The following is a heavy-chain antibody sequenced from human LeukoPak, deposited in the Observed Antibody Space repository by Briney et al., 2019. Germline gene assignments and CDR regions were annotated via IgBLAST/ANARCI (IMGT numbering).Heavy chain of an antibody. V-gene: IGHV3-33*01. Sequence: GGSLRLSCAASGFTLSSYGMHWVRQAPGKGLEWVAVIWYDGSNKYYADSVKGRFTISRDNSKNTLYLQMNSLRAEDTAVYYCARQIAVAGFDYWGQGTLVTVSS. J-gene: IGHJ4*02. CDR2: IWYDGSNK. D-gene: IGHD6-19*01. CDR1: GFTLSSYG. CDR3: ARQIAVAGFDY.